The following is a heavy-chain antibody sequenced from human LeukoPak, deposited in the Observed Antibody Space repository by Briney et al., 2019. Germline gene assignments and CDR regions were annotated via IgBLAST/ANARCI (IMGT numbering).Heavy chain of an antibody. J-gene: IGHJ4*02. D-gene: IGHD6-13*01. V-gene: IGHV4-30-2*01. CDR1: GGSISSSAYS. Sequence: SETLSLTCAVSGGSISSSAYSWSWIRQPPGKGLEWIGCIFHSGSTYYNPSLKSRVSISVDSSKNQFSLKLSSVTAADTAVYYCARAAGPLAAPDFWGQGTPVTVPS. CDR2: IFHSGST. CDR3: ARAAGPLAAPDF.